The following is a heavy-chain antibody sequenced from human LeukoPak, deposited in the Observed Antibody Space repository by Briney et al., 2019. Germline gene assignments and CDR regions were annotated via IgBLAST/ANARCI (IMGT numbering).Heavy chain of an antibody. CDR1: GFTFSRHS. CDR3: ARLYHGSYYYYMDV. CDR2: ISSSSIYI. D-gene: IGHD3-10*01. Sequence: GGSLRLSCAASGFTFSRHSMNWVRQASGKGLEWVSSISSSSIYIYYADSVKGRFTISRDNAKNSLYLQMNNLRAEDTAVYYCARLYHGSYYYYMDVWGKGTTVTISS. J-gene: IGHJ6*03. V-gene: IGHV3-21*04.